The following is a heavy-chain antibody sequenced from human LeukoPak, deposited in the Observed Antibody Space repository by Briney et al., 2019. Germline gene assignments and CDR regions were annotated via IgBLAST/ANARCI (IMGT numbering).Heavy chain of an antibody. Sequence: SETLSLTCAVYGGSFSGYYWGWIRQPPGKGLEWIGEINHSGSTNYNPSLKSRVTISVDTSKNQFSLKLSSVTAADTAVYYCASKNGGYPTHFDYWGQGTLVTVSS. CDR3: ASKNGGYPTHFDY. V-gene: IGHV4-34*01. D-gene: IGHD5-12*01. CDR2: INHSGST. CDR1: GGSFSGYY. J-gene: IGHJ4*02.